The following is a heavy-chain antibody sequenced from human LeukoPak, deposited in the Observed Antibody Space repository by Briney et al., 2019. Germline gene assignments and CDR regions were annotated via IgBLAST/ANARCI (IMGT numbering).Heavy chain of an antibody. J-gene: IGHJ5*02. Sequence: GGSLRLSCAASGFTFSSYGMHWVRQAPGKGLEWVAVISYDGSNKYYADSVKGRFTISRDNSKNTLYLQMNSLRAEDTAVYYCAKAERFGELLSDPWGQGTLVTVSS. CDR3: AKAERFGELLSDP. D-gene: IGHD3-10*01. V-gene: IGHV3-30*18. CDR2: ISYDGSNK. CDR1: GFTFSSYG.